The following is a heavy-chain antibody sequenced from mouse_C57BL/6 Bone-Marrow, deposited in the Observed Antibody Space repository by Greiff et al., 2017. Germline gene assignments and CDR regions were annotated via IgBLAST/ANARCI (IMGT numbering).Heavy chain of an antibody. CDR1: GYTFTSYW. Sequence: VQLQQPGTELVKPGASVKLSCKASGYTFTSYWMHWVKQRPGQGLEWIGNINPSNGGTNYNEKFKSKSTLPVDKAASTAYMQLSSLTSEDSAVYYCARRGGYDPFAYWGQGTLVTVSA. J-gene: IGHJ3*01. CDR2: INPSNGGT. V-gene: IGHV1-53*01. D-gene: IGHD2-2*01. CDR3: ARRGGYDPFAY.